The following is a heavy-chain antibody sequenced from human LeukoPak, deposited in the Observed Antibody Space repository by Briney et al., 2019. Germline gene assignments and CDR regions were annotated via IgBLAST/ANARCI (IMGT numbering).Heavy chain of an antibody. CDR1: GYTFTSYD. V-gene: IGHV1-8*03. Sequence: ASVKVSCKASGYTFTSYDINWVRQATGQGLEWMGWMNPNSGNTGYAQKFQGRVTITRNTSISTAYMELSSLRSEDTAVYYCSRYYDSSGYYYRTTGAFDIWGQGTMVTVSS. CDR3: SRYYDSSGYYYRTTGAFDI. D-gene: IGHD3-22*01. J-gene: IGHJ3*02. CDR2: MNPNSGNT.